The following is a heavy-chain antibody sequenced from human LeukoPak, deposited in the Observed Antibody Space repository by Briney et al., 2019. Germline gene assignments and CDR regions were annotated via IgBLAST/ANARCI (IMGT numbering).Heavy chain of an antibody. D-gene: IGHD4-17*01. J-gene: IGHJ3*02. V-gene: IGHV1-24*01. CDR1: GYTLTELS. Sequence: ASVKVSCKVSGYTLTELSMHWVRQAPGEGLEWMGGFDPEDGETIYAQKFQGRVTMTEDTSTDTAYMELSSLRSEDTAVYYCATAKRETVTIAFDIWGQGTMVTVSS. CDR2: FDPEDGET. CDR3: ATAKRETVTIAFDI.